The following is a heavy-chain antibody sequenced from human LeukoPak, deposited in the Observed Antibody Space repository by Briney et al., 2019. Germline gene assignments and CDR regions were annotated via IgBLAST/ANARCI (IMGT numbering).Heavy chain of an antibody. D-gene: IGHD6-13*01. CDR3: TRSRPGTEAGQPNFVY. Sequence: PGGSLRLSCAASGFTFSTYSMSWVRQAPGKGLEWVSYISSISSIIYYADSVKGRFTISRDNARNSLYLQMNSLRAEDTAVYYCTRSRPGTEAGQPNFVYWGQGTLVTVSS. CDR1: GFTFSTYS. V-gene: IGHV3-48*01. J-gene: IGHJ4*02. CDR2: ISSISSII.